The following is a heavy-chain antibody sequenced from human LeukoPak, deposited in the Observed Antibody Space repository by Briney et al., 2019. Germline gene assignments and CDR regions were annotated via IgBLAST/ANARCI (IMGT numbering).Heavy chain of an antibody. CDR1: GYSISTGYY. D-gene: IGHD1-26*01. CDR2: IYQSGNT. J-gene: IGHJ6*03. CDR3: ARLSGYYFYYMDV. Sequence: SETLSLTCAVSGYSISTGYYWGWIRQPPGKGLEWIGSIYQSGNTYYNPSLKSRVTISVDTSKNQFSLKLSSVTAADTAVYYCARLSGYYFYYMDVWGKGTTVTVSS. V-gene: IGHV4-38-2*01.